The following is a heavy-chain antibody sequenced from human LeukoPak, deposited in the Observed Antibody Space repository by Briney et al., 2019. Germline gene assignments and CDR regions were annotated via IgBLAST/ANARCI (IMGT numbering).Heavy chain of an antibody. CDR1: GFTFTSSA. CDR2: IVVGSGNT. J-gene: IGHJ6*02. Sequence: GTSVKVSCKASGFTFTSSAVQWVRQARGQRLEWIGWIVVGSGNTNYAQKFQERVTITRDMSTSTAYMELSSLRSEDTAVYYCAADRYYDSSGYYRYGMDVWGQGTTVTVSS. CDR3: AADRYYDSSGYYRYGMDV. D-gene: IGHD3-22*01. V-gene: IGHV1-58*01.